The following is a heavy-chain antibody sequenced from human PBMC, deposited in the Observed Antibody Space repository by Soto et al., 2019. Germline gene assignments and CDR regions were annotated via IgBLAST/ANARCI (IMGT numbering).Heavy chain of an antibody. CDR1: GNTFTSYD. J-gene: IGHJ4*02. V-gene: IGHV1-8*01. CDR3: ARGRASGSYYLLDY. Sequence: ASVKVSCKASGNTFTSYDINWVRQATGHGLEWMGWINPNSGNIGYAQKFQGRVTMTRDTAMRTAYMEVSRLRSDDTAVYYCARGRASGSYYLLDYWGQGTLVTVSS. D-gene: IGHD3-10*01. CDR2: INPNSGNI.